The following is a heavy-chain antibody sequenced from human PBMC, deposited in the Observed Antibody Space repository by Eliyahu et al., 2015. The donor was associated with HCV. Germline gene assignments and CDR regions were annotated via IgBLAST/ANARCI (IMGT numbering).Heavy chain of an antibody. V-gene: IGHV1-3*01. J-gene: IGHJ4*02. CDR2: INGGNGNP. D-gene: IGHD3-22*01. Sequence: QVQLVQSGAEVKKPGASVKLSCKTSGYSSTIYSMHWVRQAPGQKFEWMGWINGGNGNPKYSEKSQGRVTITWDTSASTGYMELSSLRSEDTAVYYCARDRLGLIVDYWGQGTLVTVSS. CDR3: ARDRLGLIVDY. CDR1: GYSSTIYS.